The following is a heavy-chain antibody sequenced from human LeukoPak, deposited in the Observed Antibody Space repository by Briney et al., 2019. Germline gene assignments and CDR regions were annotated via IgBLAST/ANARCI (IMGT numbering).Heavy chain of an antibody. D-gene: IGHD6-19*01. V-gene: IGHV3-49*03. CDR1: GFTFGDYA. CDR3: TRGTLSSGWYHFVDY. CDR2: IRSKAYGGTT. J-gene: IGHJ4*02. Sequence: PGGSLRLSCTASGFTFGDYAMSWFRQAPGKGLEWVGFIRSKAYGGTTEYAASVKGRFTISRDDSKSIAYLQMNSLKTEDTAVYYCTRGTLSSGWYHFVDYWGQGTLVTVSS.